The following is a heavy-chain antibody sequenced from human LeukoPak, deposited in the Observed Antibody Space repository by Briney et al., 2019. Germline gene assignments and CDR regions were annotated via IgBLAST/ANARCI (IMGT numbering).Heavy chain of an antibody. D-gene: IGHD3-16*02. J-gene: IGHJ4*02. CDR1: GFTFDINW. CDR2: IKPDGSDK. V-gene: IGHV3-7*01. Sequence: GGSLRLSCAASGFTFDINWMTWVRQAPGKGLEWVANIKPDGSDKYYVDSVKGRFTISRDNAKNSQYLQMNSLRVEDTAVYYCARGLSTADKWGQGTLVTVSS. CDR3: ARGLSTADK.